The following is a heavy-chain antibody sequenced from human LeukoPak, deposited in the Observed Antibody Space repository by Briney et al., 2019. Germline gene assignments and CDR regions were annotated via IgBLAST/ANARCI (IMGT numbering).Heavy chain of an antibody. CDR2: ISYDGSNK. CDR3: AKRGATNSFDY. J-gene: IGHJ4*02. D-gene: IGHD1-26*01. CDR1: GFTFSSFS. V-gene: IGHV3-30*18. Sequence: GGSLRLSCAATGFTFSSFSMHWARQAPGKGLEWVAVISYDGSNKYYADSVKGRFTISRDNSKNTLYLQMNSLRAEDTAMYYCAKRGATNSFDYWGQGTLVTVSP.